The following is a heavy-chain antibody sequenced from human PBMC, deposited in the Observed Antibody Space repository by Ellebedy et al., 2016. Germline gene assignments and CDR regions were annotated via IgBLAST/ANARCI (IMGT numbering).Heavy chain of an antibody. CDR3: AGRFPNDFYMNV. D-gene: IGHD1-1*01. CDR2: LYNTAGP. CDR1: GDGISSFY. Sequence: SETLSLXXTVSGDGISSFYWSWVRQSAGKGLEFIGRLYNTAGPSYNPSLKSRATMSLDTSKKQFSLKLTSVTAADTAVYFCAGRFPNDFYMNVWGKGTTVTVSS. V-gene: IGHV4-4*07. J-gene: IGHJ6*03.